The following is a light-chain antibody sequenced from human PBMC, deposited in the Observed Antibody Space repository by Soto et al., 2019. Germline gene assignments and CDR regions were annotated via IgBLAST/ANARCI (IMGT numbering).Light chain of an antibody. CDR2: NTN. V-gene: IGLV8-61*01. CDR1: SGSVSTSYY. J-gene: IGLJ3*02. CDR3: VLYMGSGTWV. Sequence: QAVVTQEPSFSVSPGRTVTLTCGLSSGSVSTSYYPSWYQQTPGQAPRTLIYNTNTRSSGVHDRFSGSILGNKAALTIAGAQADDESDYSCVLYMGSGTWVLGGGPSSPS.